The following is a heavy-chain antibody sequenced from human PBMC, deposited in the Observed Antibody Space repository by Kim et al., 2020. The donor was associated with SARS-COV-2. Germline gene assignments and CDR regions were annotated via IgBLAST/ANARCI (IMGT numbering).Heavy chain of an antibody. J-gene: IGHJ4*02. CDR3: ARGSRSIAAPPTDY. D-gene: IGHD6-6*01. Sequence: NPSLKSRVTISVDTSKNQFSLKLSSVTAADTAVYYCARGSRSIAAPPTDYWGQGTLVTVSS. V-gene: IGHV4-34*01.